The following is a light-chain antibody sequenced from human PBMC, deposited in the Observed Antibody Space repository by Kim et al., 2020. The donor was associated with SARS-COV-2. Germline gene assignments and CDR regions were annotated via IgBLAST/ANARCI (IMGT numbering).Light chain of an antibody. CDR1: TFRRYY. V-gene: IGLV3-19*01. CDR3: SSRDSTGNLVL. Sequence: SSELTQDPAVSVALGQTVRITCQGDTFRRYYATWYQQKAGQTPVIVISDKNNRPSGIPLRFSASTSGNTASLPIAGAQAEDEADNYCSSRDSTGNLVLFG. CDR2: DKN. J-gene: IGLJ1*01.